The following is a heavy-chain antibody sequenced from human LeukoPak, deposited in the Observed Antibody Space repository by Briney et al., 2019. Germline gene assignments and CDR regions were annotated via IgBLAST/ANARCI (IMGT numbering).Heavy chain of an antibody. CDR1: GDSIRTYY. CDR3: ARYWGPYDNSGAYFDY. D-gene: IGHD3-22*01. CDR2: IHYSGST. Sequence: PSETLSLTCTVSGDSIRTYYWSWIRQPPGEGLEWIGNIHYSGSTKYNPSLKSRVTISVDTSKNQFSLRVTSLTAADTAVYYCARYWGPYDNSGAYFDYWGQGTLVTVSS. J-gene: IGHJ4*02. V-gene: IGHV4-59*12.